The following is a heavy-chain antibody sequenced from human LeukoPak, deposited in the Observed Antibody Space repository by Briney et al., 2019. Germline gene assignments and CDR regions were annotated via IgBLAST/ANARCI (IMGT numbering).Heavy chain of an antibody. J-gene: IGHJ4*02. D-gene: IGHD3-22*01. CDR1: GFTFSSYA. V-gene: IGHV3-23*01. CDR3: AKGSGYYDSSGSTLYYFDY. Sequence: GGSLRLSCAASGFTFSSYAMSWVRQAPGKGLEWVSAISGSGGNTYYADSVKGRFTISRDNSKNTLYLQMNSLRAEDTAVYYCAKGSGYYDSSGSTLYYFDYWGQGTLVTVSP. CDR2: ISGSGGNT.